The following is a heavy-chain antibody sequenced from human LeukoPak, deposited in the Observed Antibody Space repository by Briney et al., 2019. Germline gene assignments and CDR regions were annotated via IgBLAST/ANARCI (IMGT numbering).Heavy chain of an antibody. CDR3: ARALVPKLSFDP. CDR2: INHSGST. V-gene: IGHV4-34*01. Sequence: SETLSLTCAVDTGSFSGYYWSWIRQPPGKGLEWIGEINHSGSTNYNPSLKSRVTISVDTSKNQFSLKLSSVTAADTAVYYCARALVPKLSFDPWGQGTLVTVSS. J-gene: IGHJ5*02. CDR1: TGSFSGYY. D-gene: IGHD2-15*01.